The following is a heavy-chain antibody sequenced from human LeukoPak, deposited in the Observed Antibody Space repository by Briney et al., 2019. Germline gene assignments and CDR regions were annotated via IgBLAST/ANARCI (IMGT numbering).Heavy chain of an antibody. Sequence: PGGSLRLSCAVSGFTFSSYWMSWVRQAPGKGLEWVANIKQDGSEKYYVDSVKGRFTISRDNAKNSLYLQMNSLRAEDTAVYYCARDLSSIAATYWFDPWGQGTLVTVSS. CDR1: GFTFSSYW. CDR3: ARDLSSIAATYWFDP. V-gene: IGHV3-7*01. J-gene: IGHJ5*02. CDR2: IKQDGSEK. D-gene: IGHD6-6*01.